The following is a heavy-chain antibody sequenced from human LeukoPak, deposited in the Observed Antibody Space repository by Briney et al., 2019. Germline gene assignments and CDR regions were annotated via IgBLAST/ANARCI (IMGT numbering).Heavy chain of an antibody. Sequence: GRSLRLSCAASGFTFSSYAISWVRQAPGQGLEWMGGIIPIFGTANYAQKFQGRVAITADKSTSTAYMELSSLRSEDTAVYYCARGGGYDWRSFVNWGQGTLVTVSS. V-gene: IGHV1-69*06. CDR3: ARGGGYDWRSFVN. CDR2: IIPIFGTA. J-gene: IGHJ4*02. CDR1: GFTFSSYA. D-gene: IGHD5-12*01.